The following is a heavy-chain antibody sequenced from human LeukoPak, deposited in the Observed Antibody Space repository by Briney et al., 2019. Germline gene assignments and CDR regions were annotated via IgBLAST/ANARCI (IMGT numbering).Heavy chain of an antibody. J-gene: IGHJ4*02. V-gene: IGHV4-4*07. CDR2: IYTTEAT. D-gene: IGHD1-26*01. Sequence: SETLSLNCTVSSGSINSYYWGWVRQPPGKGLEWIGRIYTTEATQYNPSLKSRIIMSVDTSTNQFSLNLRSVTAADTAVYYCGRQGYTASYYFLDYWSQGTLVAVS. CDR1: SGSINSYY. CDR3: GRQGYTASYYFLDY.